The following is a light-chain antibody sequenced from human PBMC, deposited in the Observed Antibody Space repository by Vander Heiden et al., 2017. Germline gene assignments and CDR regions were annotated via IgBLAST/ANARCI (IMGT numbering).Light chain of an antibody. Sequence: EIVLTQSPATLSLSPGERATLSCRASQSVSSYLAWYQQKPGQAPRLLIFDASNRATGIPARFSGSGYGTDFTLTISSREPEDFAVYYCQQRSNWPLITFGQGTPVEIK. J-gene: IGKJ5*01. CDR2: DAS. CDR3: QQRSNWPLIT. CDR1: QSVSSY. V-gene: IGKV3-11*01.